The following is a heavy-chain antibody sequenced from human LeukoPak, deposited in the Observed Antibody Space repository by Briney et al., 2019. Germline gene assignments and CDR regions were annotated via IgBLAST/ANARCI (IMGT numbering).Heavy chain of an antibody. CDR3: ARGLRYFDWLLFAD. J-gene: IGHJ4*02. D-gene: IGHD3-9*01. CDR2: IYYSGST. V-gene: IGHV4-59*01. Sequence: PSETLSLTCTVSGGSISSYYWSWIRQPPGKGLEWIGYIYYSGSTNYNPSLKSRVTISVDTPKNQFSLKLSSVTAADTAVYYCARGLRYFDWLLFADWGQGTLVTVSS. CDR1: GGSISSYY.